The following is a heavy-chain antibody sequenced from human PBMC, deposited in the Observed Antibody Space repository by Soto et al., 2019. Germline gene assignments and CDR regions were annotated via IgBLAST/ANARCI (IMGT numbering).Heavy chain of an antibody. Sequence: QVQLQQSGPGLVKPSQTLSLTCAISGDSVSSDSAAWNWIRQSPSRGLEWLGRTYYRSKWYNDYAASXXXRXXINPDTSKNHFSLQMNSVTPEDTAVYYCSSWHYDYWGQGTLVTVSS. V-gene: IGHV6-1*01. CDR3: SSWHYDY. D-gene: IGHD2-15*01. CDR2: TYYRSKWYN. CDR1: GDSVSSDSAA. J-gene: IGHJ4*02.